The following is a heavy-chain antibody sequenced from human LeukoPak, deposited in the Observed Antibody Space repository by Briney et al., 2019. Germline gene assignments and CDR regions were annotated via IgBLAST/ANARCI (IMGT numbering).Heavy chain of an antibody. D-gene: IGHD2-2*01. CDR3: ARGVVVPAANVYYGMDV. Sequence: SVKVSCKASGGTFSSYAISWVRQAPGQGLEWMGGIIPIFGTANYAQKFQGRVTITADESTSTAYMELSGLRSEDTAVYYCARGVVVPAANVYYGMDVWGQGTTVTVSS. CDR1: GGTFSSYA. CDR2: IIPIFGTA. V-gene: IGHV1-69*13. J-gene: IGHJ6*02.